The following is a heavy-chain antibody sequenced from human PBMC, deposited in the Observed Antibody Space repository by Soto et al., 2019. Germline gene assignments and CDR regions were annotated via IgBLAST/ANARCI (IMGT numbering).Heavy chain of an antibody. CDR1: GFTFSSYS. D-gene: IGHD5-18*01. Sequence: GGSLRLSCAASGFTFSSYSMNWVRQAPGKGLEWVSYISSSSSTIYYADSVKGRFTISRDNAKNSLYLQMNSLRDEDTAVYYCARGGVDTAINYYYYYGMDVWGQGTTVTVSS. CDR3: ARGGVDTAINYYYYYGMDV. J-gene: IGHJ6*02. CDR2: ISSSSSTI. V-gene: IGHV3-48*02.